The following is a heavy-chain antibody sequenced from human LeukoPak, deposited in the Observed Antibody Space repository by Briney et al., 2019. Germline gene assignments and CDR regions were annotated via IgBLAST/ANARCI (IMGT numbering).Heavy chain of an antibody. J-gene: IGHJ3*02. Sequence: SQTLSLTCAISGDSFSADSATWNWIRQSPSRGLEWLGRTYYRSNRSKWSSDYALPVKSRITISPDTSKNEFSLQLNSVTPEDTAVYYCTRANYRAFDIWGQGTMVTVSS. CDR2: TYYRSNRSKWSS. CDR3: TRANYRAFDI. D-gene: IGHD5-24*01. CDR1: GDSFSADSAT. V-gene: IGHV6-1*01.